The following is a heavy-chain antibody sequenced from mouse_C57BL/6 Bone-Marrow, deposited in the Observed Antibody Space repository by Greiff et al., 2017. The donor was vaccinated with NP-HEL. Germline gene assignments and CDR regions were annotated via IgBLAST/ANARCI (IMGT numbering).Heavy chain of an antibody. J-gene: IGHJ4*01. Sequence: VQLQQSVAELVRPGGSVKLSCTASGFNIKNTYMHWVKQRPEQGLEWIGRINHANGDNTSAPNVPGKAPITADTSSTTAYLQLSSMTSEDAAIYYCARSQLRCRKNYAMDYWGQGTLVTVSS. D-gene: IGHD3-2*02. CDR1: GFNIKNTY. CDR3: ARSQLRCRKNYAMDY. CDR2: INHANGDN. V-gene: IGHV14-3*01.